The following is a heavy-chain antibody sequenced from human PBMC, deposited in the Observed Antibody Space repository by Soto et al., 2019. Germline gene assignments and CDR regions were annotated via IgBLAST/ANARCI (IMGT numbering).Heavy chain of an antibody. CDR2: ISNDGSNK. Sequence: GGSLRLSCAASGFTFSSYAMHWVRQAPGKGLEWVAVISNDGSNKYYADSVKGRFTISRDNSKNTLYLQMNSLRAEDTAEYYCAREVSSSWYVTHGAFDIWGQGTMVTVSS. CDR3: AREVSSSWYVTHGAFDI. V-gene: IGHV3-30-3*01. CDR1: GFTFSSYA. J-gene: IGHJ3*02. D-gene: IGHD6-13*01.